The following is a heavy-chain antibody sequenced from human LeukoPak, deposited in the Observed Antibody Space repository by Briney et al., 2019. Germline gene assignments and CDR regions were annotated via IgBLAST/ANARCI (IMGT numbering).Heavy chain of an antibody. CDR2: ISSSGSTI. V-gene: IGHV3-11*01. J-gene: IGHJ4*02. CDR3: ARDAGQWLTEFDY. Sequence: PGGSLRLSCAVSGFTFSDYYMSWIRQAPGKGLEWVSYISSSGSTIYYADSVKGRFTISRDNAKNSLYLQMNSLRAEDTAVYYCARDAGQWLTEFDYWGQGTLVTVSS. CDR1: GFTFSDYY. D-gene: IGHD6-19*01.